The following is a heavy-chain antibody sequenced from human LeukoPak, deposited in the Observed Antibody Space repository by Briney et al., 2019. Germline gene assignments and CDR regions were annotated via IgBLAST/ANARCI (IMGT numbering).Heavy chain of an antibody. CDR2: INWNVGST. Sequence: GGSLRLSCAASGFTFDDYGMSWVRPAPGKGLEWVSGINWNVGSTGYADSVKGRFTISRDNAKNSLYLQMNSLRAEDTALYHCARTKRYSSSSSGRSGAFDIWGQGTMVTVSS. V-gene: IGHV3-20*01. D-gene: IGHD6-13*01. CDR3: ARTKRYSSSSSGRSGAFDI. CDR1: GFTFDDYG. J-gene: IGHJ3*02.